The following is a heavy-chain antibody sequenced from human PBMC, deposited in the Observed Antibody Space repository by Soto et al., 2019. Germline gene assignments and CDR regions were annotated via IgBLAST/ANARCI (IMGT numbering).Heavy chain of an antibody. CDR3: ERDGNSYAPFDY. CDR2: IYTDGHT. V-gene: IGHV3-53*01. Sequence: GGSLTVWLVASAFTVSSNYMSAGRPAPAKGVWWASVIYTDGHTYYADSMTGRLTISRNNSKNTPYIQITRLTGTPPAIYYCERDGNSYAPFDYEGQAPLVTVS. CDR1: AFTVSSNY. J-gene: IGHJ4*02. D-gene: IGHD3-16*01.